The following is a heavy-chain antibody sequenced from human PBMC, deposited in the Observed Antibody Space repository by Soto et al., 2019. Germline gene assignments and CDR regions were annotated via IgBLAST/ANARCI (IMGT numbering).Heavy chain of an antibody. CDR1: GGTFSSYA. Sequence: QVQLVQSGAEVKKPGSSVKVSCKASGGTFSSYAISWVRQAPGQGLEWMGGIIPIFGTANYAQKFQGRVTITADKSTSTAYMELSILRSEDTAVYYCASATYYYDSSGYLSGAFDIWGQGTMVTVSS. V-gene: IGHV1-69*06. J-gene: IGHJ3*02. CDR2: IIPIFGTA. D-gene: IGHD3-22*01. CDR3: ASATYYYDSSGYLSGAFDI.